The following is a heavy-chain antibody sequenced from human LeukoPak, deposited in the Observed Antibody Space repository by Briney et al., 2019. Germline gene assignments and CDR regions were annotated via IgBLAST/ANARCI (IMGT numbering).Heavy chain of an antibody. CDR2: ISWDGGST. D-gene: IGHD3-16*02. CDR3: AKAAGAIGGVYFDY. V-gene: IGHV3-43D*03. Sequence: GGSLRLSCAASGFTFDDYAMHWVRQAPGKGLEWVSLISWDGGSTYYADSVKGRFTISRDNSKNSLHLQMNSLRAEDTALYYCAKAAGAIGGVYFDYWGQGTLVTVSS. J-gene: IGHJ4*02. CDR1: GFTFDDYA.